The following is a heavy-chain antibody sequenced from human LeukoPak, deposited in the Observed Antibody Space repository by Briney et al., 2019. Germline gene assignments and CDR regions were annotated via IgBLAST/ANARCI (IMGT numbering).Heavy chain of an antibody. V-gene: IGHV3-21*06. Sequence: PGGSLRLSCAASGFTFSSYNMNWVRQAPGKGLEWISSISRSNSYIYYADSVKGRFTISRDNAKNSLYLQMNSLRAEDTAVYYCARDLSDFWSGFSPPTGVSWGQGTLVTVSS. CDR1: GFTFSSYN. J-gene: IGHJ4*02. CDR2: ISRSNSYI. D-gene: IGHD3-3*01. CDR3: ARDLSDFWSGFSPPTGVS.